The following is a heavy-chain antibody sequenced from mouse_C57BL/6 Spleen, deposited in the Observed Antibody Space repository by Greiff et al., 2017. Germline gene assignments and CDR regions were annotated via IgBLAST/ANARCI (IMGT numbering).Heavy chain of an antibody. J-gene: IGHJ2*01. CDR2: IYPGDGDT. Sequence: VKLQQSGPELVKPGASVKISCKASGYAFSSSWMNWVKQRPGKGLEWIGRIYPGDGDTNYNGKFKGKATLTADKSSSTAYMQLSSLTSEDSAVYFCARDDYEGFDYWGQGTTLTVSS. D-gene: IGHD2-4*01. CDR1: GYAFSSSW. CDR3: ARDDYEGFDY. V-gene: IGHV1-82*01.